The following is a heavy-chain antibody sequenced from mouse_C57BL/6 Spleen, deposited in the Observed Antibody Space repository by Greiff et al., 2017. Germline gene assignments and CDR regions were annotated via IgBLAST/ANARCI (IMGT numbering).Heavy chain of an antibody. D-gene: IGHD2-5*01. CDR3: ARGAYYSNYGAMDY. Sequence: EVQLVESGGGLVQPGGSLKLSCAASGFTFSDYYMYWVRQTPEKRLEWVAYISNGGGSTYYPDTVKGRFTISRDNAKNTLYLQMSRLKSEDTAMYYCARGAYYSNYGAMDYWGQGTSVTVSS. CDR1: GFTFSDYY. CDR2: ISNGGGST. V-gene: IGHV5-12*01. J-gene: IGHJ4*01.